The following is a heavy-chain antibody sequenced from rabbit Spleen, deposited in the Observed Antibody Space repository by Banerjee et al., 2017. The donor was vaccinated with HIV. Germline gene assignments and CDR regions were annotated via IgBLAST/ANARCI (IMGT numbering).Heavy chain of an antibody. J-gene: IGHJ6*01. Sequence: QQLEESGGGLVKPEGSLTLTCKASGLDFSSYSMSWVRQAPGKGLEWIGAIYTGRGGTDYANWVNGRFTISSDNAQYNVDLQMNSLTAADTATYFCASYYIFYGMDLWGPGTLVTVS. CDR2: IYTGRGGT. V-gene: IGHV1S7*01. D-gene: IGHD4-1*01. CDR1: GLDFSSYS. CDR3: ASYYIFYGMDL.